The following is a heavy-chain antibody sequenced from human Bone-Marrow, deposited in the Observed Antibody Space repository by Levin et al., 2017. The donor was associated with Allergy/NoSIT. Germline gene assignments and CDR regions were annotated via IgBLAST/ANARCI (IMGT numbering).Heavy chain of an antibody. D-gene: IGHD3-10*01. CDR2: IDHTGGT. Sequence: PSETLSLTCAVYGGSLSDHVWSWIRQSPGKGLEWIGEIDHTGGTHYNPSLKSRVTISVDRSKNQLSLKLSSVTAADTAVYYCARDKIITMVRGATNFDCWGQGTLVTVSS. V-gene: IGHV4-34*01. CDR1: GGSLSDHV. CDR3: ARDKIITMVRGATNFDC. J-gene: IGHJ4*02.